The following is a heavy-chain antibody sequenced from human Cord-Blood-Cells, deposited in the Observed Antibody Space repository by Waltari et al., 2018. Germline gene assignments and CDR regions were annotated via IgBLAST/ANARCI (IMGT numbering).Heavy chain of an antibody. CDR1: GGSISSSSYY. CDR2: ISYSGTT. J-gene: IGHJ5*02. CDR3: ARVGGSGSYYNWFDP. Sequence: QLQLQESGPGLVKPSETLSLTCTVAGGSISSSSYYWGWIRQPPGKGLEWIGSISYSGTTYYNPSLKSRVTISVDTSKNQFSLKLSSVTAADTAVYYCARVGGSGSYYNWFDPWGQGTLVTVSS. D-gene: IGHD3-10*01. V-gene: IGHV4-39*01.